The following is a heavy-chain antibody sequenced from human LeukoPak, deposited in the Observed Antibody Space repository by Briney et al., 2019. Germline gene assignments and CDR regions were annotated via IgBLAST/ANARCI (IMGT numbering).Heavy chain of an antibody. Sequence: SETLSLTCTVSGGSISSYYWSWIRQPPGKGLEWIGYIYYSGSTNYNPSLKSRVTISVDTSKNQFSLKLSSVTAADTAVYYCARYYDFWSGYYWFDPWGQGTLVTVPS. V-gene: IGHV4-59*08. CDR1: GGSISSYY. CDR3: ARYYDFWSGYYWFDP. CDR2: IYYSGST. J-gene: IGHJ5*02. D-gene: IGHD3-3*01.